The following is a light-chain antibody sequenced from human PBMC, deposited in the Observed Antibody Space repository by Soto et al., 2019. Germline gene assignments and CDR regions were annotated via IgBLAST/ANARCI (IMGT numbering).Light chain of an antibody. CDR1: HSVSINY. Sequence: LTQSPGTVPMYTGERATVSCRASHSVSINYLAWYQQRPGQSPRLLIYGASSRTTGVPDGFSGSGSGTDFTLTISRLEPEDFAVYYCQHYRSAPFTFGPGTKVDI. CDR2: GAS. V-gene: IGKV3-20*01. J-gene: IGKJ3*01. CDR3: QHYRSAPFT.